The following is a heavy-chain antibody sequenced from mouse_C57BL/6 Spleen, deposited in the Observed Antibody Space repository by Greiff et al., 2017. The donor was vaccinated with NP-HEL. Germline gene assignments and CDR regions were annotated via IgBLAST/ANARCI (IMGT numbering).Heavy chain of an antibody. CDR2: IDPENGAT. J-gene: IGHJ2*01. V-gene: IGHV14-4*01. CDR1: GFNIKDDY. CDR3: TTRGY. Sequence: VQLQQSGAELVRPGASVKLSCTASGFNIKDDYMHWVKQRPEQGLEWIGWIDPENGATEYASKFQGKATITADPSSNTAYLQLSSLTSEDTAVYYCTTRGYWGQGTTLTVSS.